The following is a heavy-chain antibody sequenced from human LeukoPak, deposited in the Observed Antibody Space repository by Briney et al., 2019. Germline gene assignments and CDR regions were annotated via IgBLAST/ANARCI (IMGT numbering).Heavy chain of an antibody. Sequence: SETLSLTCAVYGGSFSGYYWSWIRQPPGKGLEWIGEINHSGSTNYNPSLKSRVTISVDTSKNQFSLKLSSVTAADTAVYYCARWMASGYELAGFDYWGQGTLVTVSS. CDR2: INHSGST. V-gene: IGHV4-34*01. J-gene: IGHJ4*02. CDR3: ARWMASGYELAGFDY. CDR1: GGSFSGYY. D-gene: IGHD5-12*01.